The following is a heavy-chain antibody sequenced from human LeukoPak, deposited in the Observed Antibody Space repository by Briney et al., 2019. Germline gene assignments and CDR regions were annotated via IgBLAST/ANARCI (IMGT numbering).Heavy chain of an antibody. CDR1: GFTFCDYA. CDR2: IRSKADGGTT. V-gene: IGHV3-49*04. Sequence: PGRSLRLSCTVSGFTFCDYAMSWVRQAPGKGLEWVGCIRSKADGGTTEYAASVKGRFTISRDDSKSISYLQMNSLKTEDTAVYYCTRAEISYYYDPSGYYYYDYWGQGTLVTVSS. J-gene: IGHJ4*02. CDR3: TRAEISYYYDPSGYYYYDY. D-gene: IGHD3-22*01.